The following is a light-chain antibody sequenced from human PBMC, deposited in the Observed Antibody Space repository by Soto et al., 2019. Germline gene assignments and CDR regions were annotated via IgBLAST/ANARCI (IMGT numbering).Light chain of an antibody. Sequence: QSALTQPASVSGSPGQSITISCTGTSSDVGGSNYVSWYQQHPGKAPKLIIFDVSHRPSGFSNRFSGSKSGNTASLTISGLQAEDEPDYYCSSYTSSSTYVFGTGTKVTVL. V-gene: IGLV2-14*03. CDR2: DVS. CDR3: SSYTSSSTYV. J-gene: IGLJ1*01. CDR1: SSDVGGSNY.